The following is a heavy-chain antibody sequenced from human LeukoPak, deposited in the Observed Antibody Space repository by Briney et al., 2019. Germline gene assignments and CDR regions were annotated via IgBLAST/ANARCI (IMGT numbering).Heavy chain of an antibody. V-gene: IGHV4-4*02. CDR2: VHLDGRT. Sequence: TSGTLSLICAVSGGSISSTNWWTWIRQPPGKGLEWIGEVHLDGRTNYNPSLESRLTMSVDLSENHISLKLTSVTAADTAVYYCAREGGFYRPLDYTGQGTLVTVSS. J-gene: IGHJ4*02. D-gene: IGHD3-3*01. CDR1: GGSISSTNW. CDR3: AREGGFYRPLDY.